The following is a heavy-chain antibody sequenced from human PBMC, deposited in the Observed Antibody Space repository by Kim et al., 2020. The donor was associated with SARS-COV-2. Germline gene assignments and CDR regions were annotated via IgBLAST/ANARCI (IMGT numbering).Heavy chain of an antibody. D-gene: IGHD2-21*01. V-gene: IGHV3-48*03. CDR3: ARNQNDPAHVVPFALDV. Sequence: SVQGRFTISRDNAKNFLYLQMNNLRAEDAALYYCARNQNDPAHVVPFALDVWGQGTTVTVSS. J-gene: IGHJ6*02.